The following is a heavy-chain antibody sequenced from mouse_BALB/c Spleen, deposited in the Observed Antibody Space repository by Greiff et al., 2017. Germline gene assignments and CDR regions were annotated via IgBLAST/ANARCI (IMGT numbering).Heavy chain of an antibody. Sequence: ESGPGLVKPSQSLSLTCSVTGYSITSGYYWNWIRQFPGNKLEWMGYISYDGSNNYNPSLKNRISITRDTSKNQFFLKLNSVTTEDTATYYCAREGYGNYGGSFDYWGQGTTRTVSS. V-gene: IGHV3-6*02. J-gene: IGHJ2*01. CDR2: ISYDGSN. D-gene: IGHD2-10*02. CDR3: AREGYGNYGGSFDY. CDR1: GYSITSGYY.